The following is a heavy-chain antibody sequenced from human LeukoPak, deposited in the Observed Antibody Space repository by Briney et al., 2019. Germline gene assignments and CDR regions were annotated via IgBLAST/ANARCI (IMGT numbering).Heavy chain of an antibody. Sequence: PGGSLRLSCAASGFTFSSYSMNWVRQAPGKGLEWVSSISSSSSYIYYADSVKGRFTISRDNAKNSLYLRMNSLRAEDTAVYYCARDQPYSNYAMDYWGQGTLVTVSS. D-gene: IGHD4-11*01. V-gene: IGHV3-21*01. CDR2: ISSSSSYI. J-gene: IGHJ4*02. CDR3: ARDQPYSNYAMDY. CDR1: GFTFSSYS.